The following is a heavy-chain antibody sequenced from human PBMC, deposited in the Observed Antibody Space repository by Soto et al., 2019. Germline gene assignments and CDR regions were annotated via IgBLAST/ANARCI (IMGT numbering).Heavy chain of an antibody. D-gene: IGHD6-13*01. CDR3: AREARSIAAAGSVWFDP. Sequence: ASVKVSCKASGYSFITYDINWVRQAAGQGLEWMGWMNPTSGRTGCAQKCQGRLTMTTDTSTSTAYMELRSLRSDDTAVYYCAREARSIAAAGSVWFDPWGQGTLVTVSS. CDR2: MNPTSGRT. J-gene: IGHJ5*02. V-gene: IGHV1-8*01. CDR1: GYSFITYD.